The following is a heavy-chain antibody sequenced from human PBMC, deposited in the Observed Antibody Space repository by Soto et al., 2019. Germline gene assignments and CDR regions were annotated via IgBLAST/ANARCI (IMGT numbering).Heavy chain of an antibody. CDR1: GGSMLSGSHT. CDR3: AREGGDGIDY. Sequence: TLSLTCTVAGGSMLSGSHTWSWIRQHPGKGLEWIGYIYYSGSTYYNPSLKSRITISISTSKNQFSLKLTSVTAADTAVYYCAREGGDGIDYWCQGTLVTLS. CDR2: IYYSGST. J-gene: IGHJ4*02. V-gene: IGHV4-31*03. D-gene: IGHD3-16*01.